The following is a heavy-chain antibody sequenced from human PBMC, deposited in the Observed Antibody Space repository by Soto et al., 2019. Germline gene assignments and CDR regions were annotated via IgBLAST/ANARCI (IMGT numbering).Heavy chain of an antibody. CDR2: ISYDGSNK. V-gene: IGHV3-30*18. J-gene: IGHJ4*02. CDR1: GFTFSSYG. D-gene: IGHD1-26*01. CDR3: AKENSGSYSDFDY. Sequence: GSLRLSCAGSGFTFSSYGMHWVRHALGKGLERVAVISYDGSNKYYADSVKGRFTISRDNSKNTLYLQMNSLRAEDTAVYYCAKENSGSYSDFDYWGRGTLVTVSS.